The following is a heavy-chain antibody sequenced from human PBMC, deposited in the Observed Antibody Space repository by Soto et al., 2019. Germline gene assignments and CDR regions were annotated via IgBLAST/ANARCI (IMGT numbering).Heavy chain of an antibody. V-gene: IGHV3-30-3*01. CDR1: GFTFRYYP. CDR2: ISFDGSKK. D-gene: IGHD6-19*01. Sequence: QMQLVESGGGVVQPGRSLSLSCAASGFTFRYYPMHWVRQAPGKGLEWVAGISFDGSKKYYAGSVKGRFFISKDNCKNMWSLQMNSLRGEDAAVYYCTRRPGSLVAVLYIYHVDGREPVSDADVWGQGTAVTVSS. J-gene: IGHJ6*02. CDR3: TRRPGSLVAVLYIYHVDGREPVSDADV.